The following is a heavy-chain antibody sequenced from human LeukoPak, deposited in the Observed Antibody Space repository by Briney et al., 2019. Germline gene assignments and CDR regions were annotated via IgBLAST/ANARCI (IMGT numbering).Heavy chain of an antibody. D-gene: IGHD3-16*01. Sequence: SETLSLTCTVSGGSISSSGYYWGWFRQPPGKGLEWIGSIYYSGTTYYSQPLRSRVTISVDTSKDQFSLKLTSVTAADTAVYYCARQGSAGDYVFFWGQGTLVTVSS. CDR3: ARQGSAGDYVFF. V-gene: IGHV4-39*01. CDR1: GGSISSSGYY. CDR2: IYYSGTT. J-gene: IGHJ4*02.